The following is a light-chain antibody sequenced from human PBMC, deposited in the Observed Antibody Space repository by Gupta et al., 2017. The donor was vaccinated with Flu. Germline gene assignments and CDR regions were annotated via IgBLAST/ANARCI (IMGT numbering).Light chain of an antibody. CDR2: KAS. CDR1: QSINTW. J-gene: IGKJ2*03. V-gene: IGKV1-5*03. CDR3: QQYISYSYS. Sequence: DIQKTQSPSTLSASVGDRVTITCRASQSINTWLAWYQQKPGKAPKLLIYKASSLESGVPSRFSGSGSGTEFTLTISSLQPDDFATYYCQQYISYSYSFGQGTKLEIK.